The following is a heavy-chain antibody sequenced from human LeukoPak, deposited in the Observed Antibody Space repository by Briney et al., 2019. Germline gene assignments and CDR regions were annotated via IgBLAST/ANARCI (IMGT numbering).Heavy chain of an antibody. Sequence: SGTLSLTCTVSGGSISSYYWSWIRQPPGKGLEWIGYIYYSGSTNYNPSLKSRVTISVDTSKNQFSLKLSSVTAADTAVYYCARVGSSTSYYYYYGTDVWGQGTTVTVSS. CDR1: GGSISSYY. CDR2: IYYSGST. D-gene: IGHD2-2*01. J-gene: IGHJ6*02. CDR3: ARVGSSTSYYYYYGTDV. V-gene: IGHV4-59*01.